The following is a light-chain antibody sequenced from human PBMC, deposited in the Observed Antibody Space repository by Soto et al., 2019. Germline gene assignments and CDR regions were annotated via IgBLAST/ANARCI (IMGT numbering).Light chain of an antibody. CDR1: SSDIGDSNH. CDR2: EVS. J-gene: IGLJ1*01. CDR3: SSSTSSTYV. V-gene: IGLV2-14*01. Sequence: QSALTQPASVSGSPGQSITISCTGTSSDIGDSNHVSWYQQHPGKAPKLMIYEVSNRPSGVSNRFSGSKSGNTASLTISGLQAEDEQNYYCSSSTSSTYVFGTGTKVTVL.